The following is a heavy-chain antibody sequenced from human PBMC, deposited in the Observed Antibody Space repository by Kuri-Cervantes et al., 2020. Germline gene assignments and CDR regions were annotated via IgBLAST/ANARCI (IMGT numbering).Heavy chain of an antibody. CDR2: IYHSGST. Sequence: GSLRLSCAVSGYSISSGYYWGWIRQPPGKGLEWIGSIYHSGSTYYNPSLKSRVTISVDTSKNQFSLKLSSVTAADTAVYYCARHYMTGTTFDYWGQGTLVTVSS. D-gene: IGHD1-7*01. J-gene: IGHJ4*02. CDR3: ARHYMTGTTFDY. CDR1: GYSISSGYY. V-gene: IGHV4-38-2*01.